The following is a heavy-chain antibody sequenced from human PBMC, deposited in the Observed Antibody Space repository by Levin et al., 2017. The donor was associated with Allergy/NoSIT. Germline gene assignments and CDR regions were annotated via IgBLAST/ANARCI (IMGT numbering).Heavy chain of an antibody. J-gene: IGHJ6*03. CDR2: ISYDGSNK. D-gene: IGHD2-8*01. CDR1: GFTFSSYA. Sequence: LSLTCAASGFTFSSYAMHWVRQAPGKGLEWVAVISYDGSNKYYADSVKGRFTISRDNSKNTLYLQMNSLRAEDTAVYYCARPGANGAYYYYYMDVWGKGTTVTVSS. V-gene: IGHV3-30-3*01. CDR3: ARPGANGAYYYYYMDV.